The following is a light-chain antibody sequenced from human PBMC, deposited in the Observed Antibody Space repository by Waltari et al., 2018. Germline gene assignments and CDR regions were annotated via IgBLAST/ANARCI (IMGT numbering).Light chain of an antibody. J-gene: IGKJ5*01. CDR1: ASISSGY. CDR2: GAS. CDR3: HQYDRSPPFT. Sequence: DIVLTQSPGALSLSPGERVTLSCRARASISSGYFAWFQQQPGQLLRLLIYGASRRAAGIPDRFSGGGSGADYTLTISRLEPEDFAVYYCHQYDRSPPFTFGQGTRL. V-gene: IGKV3-20*01.